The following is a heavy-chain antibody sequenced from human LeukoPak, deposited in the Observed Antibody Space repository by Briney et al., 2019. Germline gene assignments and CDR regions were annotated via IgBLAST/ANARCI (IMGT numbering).Heavy chain of an antibody. D-gene: IGHD2-2*01. CDR1: GFTFSRYS. CDR3: ARDGGPIVPAAPSFDY. Sequence: GGSLRLSCAASGFTFSRYSMSWVPQAPVKGLECVSSIRSSSYIYYADSVKGRFTISRDNAKNSLYLQMNSLRAEDTAVYYCARDGGPIVPAAPSFDYWGQGTLVTVSS. V-gene: IGHV3-21*01. J-gene: IGHJ4*02. CDR2: IRSSSYI.